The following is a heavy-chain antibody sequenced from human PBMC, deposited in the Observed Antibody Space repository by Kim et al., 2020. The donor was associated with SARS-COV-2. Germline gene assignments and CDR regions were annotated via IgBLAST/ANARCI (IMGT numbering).Heavy chain of an antibody. D-gene: IGHD5-12*01. CDR2: ISSSGHT. Sequence: GGSLRLSCAASGFSFSDYYMTWIRQAPEQGLEWISDISSSGHTSYADSVKGRFTISRDSATKSLYLQMISLRAEDTAVYYCARDRDGYNSFDFWGQGTLVTVSS. J-gene: IGHJ4*02. V-gene: IGHV3-11*06. CDR1: GFSFSDYY. CDR3: ARDRDGYNSFDF.